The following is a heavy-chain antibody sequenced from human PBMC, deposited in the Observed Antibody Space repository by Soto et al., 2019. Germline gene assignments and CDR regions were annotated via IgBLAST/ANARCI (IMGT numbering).Heavy chain of an antibody. Sequence: GGSLRLSCAASGFTFSSYGMHWVRQAPGKGLEWVAVISYDGSNKYYADSVKGRFTISRDNSKSTLYLQMNSLRAEDTAVYYCAKIFRYGDPEYWGQGALVTVSS. CDR1: GFTFSSYG. CDR3: AKIFRYGDPEY. D-gene: IGHD2-21*02. J-gene: IGHJ4*02. CDR2: ISYDGSNK. V-gene: IGHV3-30*18.